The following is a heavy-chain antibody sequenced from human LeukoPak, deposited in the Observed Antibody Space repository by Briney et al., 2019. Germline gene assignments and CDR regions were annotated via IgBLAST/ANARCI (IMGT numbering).Heavy chain of an antibody. CDR2: INHSGST. CDR3: AITRDGYNFDAFDI. Sequence: PSETLSLTCTVSGGSITSYYWSWIRQPPGKGLEWIGEINHSGSTNYNPSLKGRVTISVDTSKNQFSLKLSSVTAADTAVYYCAITRDGYNFDAFDIWGQGTMVTVSS. D-gene: IGHD5-24*01. CDR1: GGSITSYY. V-gene: IGHV4-34*01. J-gene: IGHJ3*02.